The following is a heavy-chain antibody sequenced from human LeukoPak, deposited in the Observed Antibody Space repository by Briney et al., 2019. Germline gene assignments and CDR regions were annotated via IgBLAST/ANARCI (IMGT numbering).Heavy chain of an antibody. Sequence: SETLSLTCTVSGGSISGYYWSWIRQPPGKGLEWIGYIYYSGRTYNTPSLKSRVTISVDTSKNQFSLKLSSVTAADTAVYYCARLYSSTWTLYYFDYWGQGTLVTVSS. D-gene: IGHD6-13*01. J-gene: IGHJ4*02. CDR3: ARLYSSTWTLYYFDY. CDR1: GGSISGYY. CDR2: IYYSGRT. V-gene: IGHV4-59*08.